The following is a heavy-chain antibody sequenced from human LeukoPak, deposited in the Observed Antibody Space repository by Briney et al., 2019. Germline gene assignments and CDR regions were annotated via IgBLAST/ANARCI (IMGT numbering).Heavy chain of an antibody. V-gene: IGHV3-23*01. D-gene: IGHD2-21*01. CDR3: AKDNFGLVPYCFDS. Sequence: PGGSLRLSCVASGFTFTDYAMSWVRQAAGKGLEWVSSIGGGGFNTHYADSVKGRFSISRDTSTNTLYLEMNSLRADDSALYYCAKDNFGLVPYCFDSWGQGTLVTVSS. CDR1: GFTFTDYA. J-gene: IGHJ4*02. CDR2: IGGGGFNT.